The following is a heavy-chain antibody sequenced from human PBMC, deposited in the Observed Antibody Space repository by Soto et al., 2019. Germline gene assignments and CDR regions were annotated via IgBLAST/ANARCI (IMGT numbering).Heavy chain of an antibody. CDR3: ARGNTMIVVAHDAFDI. Sequence: SETLSLTCTFSGGSISSGGYYWSWIRQHPGKGLEWIGYIYYSGSTYYNPSLKSRVTISVDTSKNQFSLKLSSVTAADTAVYYCARGNTMIVVAHDAFDIWGQGTMVTVSS. V-gene: IGHV4-31*03. CDR1: GGSISSGGYY. J-gene: IGHJ3*02. CDR2: IYYSGST. D-gene: IGHD3-22*01.